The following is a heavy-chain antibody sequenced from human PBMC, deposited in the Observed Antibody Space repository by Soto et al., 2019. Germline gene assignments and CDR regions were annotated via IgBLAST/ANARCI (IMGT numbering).Heavy chain of an antibody. CDR1: GGSVSSGSYH. Sequence: QVQLQESGPGLVKPSETLSLTCSVSGGSVSSGSYHWSWIRQPPGKGLEWIWFKPYTGSPDYNPTLKSRVVISIDRSKNQFSLKFSAGTAADTAVYFFARVGWGGDSWGHGTLVTVSS. D-gene: IGHD7-27*01. CDR3: ARVGWGGDS. V-gene: IGHV4-61*01. J-gene: IGHJ5*01. CDR2: KPYTGSP.